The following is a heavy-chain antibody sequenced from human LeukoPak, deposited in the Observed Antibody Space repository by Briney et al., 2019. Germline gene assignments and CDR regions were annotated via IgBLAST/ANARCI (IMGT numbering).Heavy chain of an antibody. D-gene: IGHD5-18*01. Sequence: PAGGSLRLSCAASGFTFSSYWMHWVRQAPGKGLVWVSRINSDGSSTSYADSVKGRFTISRDNAKNTLYLQMNSLRAEDTAVYYCARVGYSYGIDYWGQGTLVTASS. V-gene: IGHV3-74*01. CDR3: ARVGYSYGIDY. J-gene: IGHJ4*02. CDR1: GFTFSSYW. CDR2: INSDGSST.